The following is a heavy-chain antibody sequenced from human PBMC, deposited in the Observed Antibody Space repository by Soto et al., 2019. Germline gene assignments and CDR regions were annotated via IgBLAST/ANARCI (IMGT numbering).Heavy chain of an antibody. CDR1: GGSISSYY. Sequence: QVQLQESGPGLVKPSETLSLTCTVSGGSISSYYWSWIRQPPGKGLEWIGYIYYSGSTNYNPSLKSRVTISVDTSKNQFSLKLSSVTAADTAVYFCAREVTGTTVGLFDYWGQGTLVTVSS. CDR3: AREVTGTTVGLFDY. J-gene: IGHJ4*02. CDR2: IYYSGST. V-gene: IGHV4-59*01. D-gene: IGHD1-7*01.